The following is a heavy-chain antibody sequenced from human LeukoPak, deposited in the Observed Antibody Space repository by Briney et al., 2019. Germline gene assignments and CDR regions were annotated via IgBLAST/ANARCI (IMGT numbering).Heavy chain of an antibody. Sequence: GASVKVSCKASGYTFTSYGISWVRQAPGQGLEWMGWISAYNGNTNYAQKLQGRVTMTTDTSTSTAYMELRSLRSDDTAVYYCARDPKLIHYDFWSGYSQGYFDYWGQGTLVTVSS. V-gene: IGHV1-18*01. CDR1: GYTFTSYG. CDR3: ARDPKLIHYDFWSGYSQGYFDY. D-gene: IGHD3-3*01. J-gene: IGHJ4*02. CDR2: ISAYNGNT.